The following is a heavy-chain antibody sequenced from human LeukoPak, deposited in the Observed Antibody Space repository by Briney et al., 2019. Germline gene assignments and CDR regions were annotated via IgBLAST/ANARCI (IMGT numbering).Heavy chain of an antibody. D-gene: IGHD6-6*01. CDR2: IKQDGSEK. V-gene: IGHV3-7*01. J-gene: IGHJ4*02. CDR3: ARVGSSSRSCTY. Sequence: GGSLRLSCAASGFTFSTYWMSWVRQAPGKGLEWVANIKQDGSEKYYVDSVKGRFAISRDNAKNSLYLQMNSLRAEDTAVYYCARVGSSSRSCTYWGQGTLVTVSS. CDR1: GFTFSTYW.